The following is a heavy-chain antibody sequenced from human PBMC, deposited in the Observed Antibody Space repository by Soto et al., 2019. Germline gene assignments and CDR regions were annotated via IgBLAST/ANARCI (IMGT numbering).Heavy chain of an antibody. J-gene: IGHJ6*03. CDR3: ARATVVVKPYFYMDV. Sequence: QAQLMQSGGEVKRPGASVRVSCKGSGYDFNSYDITWVRQAPGRGLEWMGWISGYNGNTDYAQRFQGRVTLTVDTPSSTAYMVLRSLTSDDTAVYFCARATVVVKPYFYMDVWGVGTTVTVSS. CDR2: ISGYNGNT. CDR1: GYDFNSYD. D-gene: IGHD2-15*01. V-gene: IGHV1-18*04.